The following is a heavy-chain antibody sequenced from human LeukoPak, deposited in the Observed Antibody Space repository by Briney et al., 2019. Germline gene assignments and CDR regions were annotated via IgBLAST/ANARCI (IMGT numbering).Heavy chain of an antibody. CDR1: GFTFGSYA. CDR2: ISHEGSNK. D-gene: IGHD3-22*01. J-gene: IGHJ3*02. Sequence: GGSLRLSCAASGFTFGSYAMHWVRQAPGKGLEWVAVISHEGSNKYNADSVKGRFTISRDNSKNTLYLQMNSLRAEDTAVYYCARASYHYDSSDSKGAFDIWGQGTMVTVSS. V-gene: IGHV3-30-3*01. CDR3: ARASYHYDSSDSKGAFDI.